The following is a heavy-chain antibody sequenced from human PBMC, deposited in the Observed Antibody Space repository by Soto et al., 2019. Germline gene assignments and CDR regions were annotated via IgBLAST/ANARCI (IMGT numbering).Heavy chain of an antibody. J-gene: IGHJ4*02. D-gene: IGHD3-22*01. V-gene: IGHV1-18*01. CDR3: ARDNYYDSSGYYYD. CDR2: ISAYNGNT. CDR1: GYTFTSYG. Sequence: GASVKVSCKASGYTFTSYGISWVRQAPGQGLEWMGWISAYNGNTNYAQKLQGRVTMTTDTSTSTAYMELRSLRSDDTAVYYCARDNYYDSSGYYYDWGQGTLVTVSS.